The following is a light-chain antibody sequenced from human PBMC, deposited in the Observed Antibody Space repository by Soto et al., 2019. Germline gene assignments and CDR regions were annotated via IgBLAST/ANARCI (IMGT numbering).Light chain of an antibody. Sequence: MVNQSAAALSLSTGERATLSCRASQSVSSSLAWYQQKPGKAPRLLIYAASNRHTGIPARFSGSGSGTDFTLTISSLQPEDFAVYYSELSGIFLITFGHRARLDIK. J-gene: IGKJ5*01. V-gene: IGKV3-11*01. CDR1: QSVSSS. CDR2: AAS. CDR3: ELSGIFLIT.